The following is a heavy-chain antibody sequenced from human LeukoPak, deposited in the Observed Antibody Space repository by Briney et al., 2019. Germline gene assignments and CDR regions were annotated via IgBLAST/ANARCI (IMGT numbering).Heavy chain of an antibody. CDR2: IIPIFGTA. V-gene: IGHV1-69*06. D-gene: IGHD3-10*01. CDR3: ARDMDVGFGELIDY. J-gene: IGHJ4*02. Sequence: GASVKVSCKASGGNFSSYAISWVRQAPGQGLEWMGGIIPIFGTANYAQKFQGRVTITADRSTSTAYMELRSLRSEDTAVYYCARDMDVGFGELIDYWGQGTLVTVSS. CDR1: GGNFSSYA.